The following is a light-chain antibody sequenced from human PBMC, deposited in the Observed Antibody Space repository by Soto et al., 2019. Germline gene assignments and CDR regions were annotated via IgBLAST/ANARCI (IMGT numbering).Light chain of an antibody. J-gene: IGKJ2*01. CDR1: QSISSY. V-gene: IGKV1-39*01. Sequence: DIQMTQSPSSLSASVGERVTITCRASQSISSYLNWYQQKPGKAPKLLIYAASSLQSGVPSRFSGSGSGTDFILTISSLQPEDFATYYCQQSYSTPPYTFGQGTKLEIK. CDR3: QQSYSTPPYT. CDR2: AAS.